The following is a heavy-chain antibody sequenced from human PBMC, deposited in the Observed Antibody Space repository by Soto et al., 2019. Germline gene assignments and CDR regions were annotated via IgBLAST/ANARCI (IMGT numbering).Heavy chain of an antibody. CDR3: AKVVRADTMSSNFYYYSGMDV. J-gene: IGHJ6*02. CDR2: ISYDGSIK. CDR1: GFTFSSYG. D-gene: IGHD5-18*01. V-gene: IGHV3-30*18. Sequence: PGGSLRLSCAASGFTFSSYGMHWVRQAPGKGLEWVAVISYDGSIKYYADSVKGRFTISRDNSKDTLFLQMNSLRGEDTAVYYCAKVVRADTMSSNFYYYSGMDVWGQGTTVTVSS.